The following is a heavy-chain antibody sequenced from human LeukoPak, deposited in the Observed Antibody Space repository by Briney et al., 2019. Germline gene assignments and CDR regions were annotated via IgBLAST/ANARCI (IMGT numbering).Heavy chain of an antibody. D-gene: IGHD4-23*01. CDR3: ARDWGRGNSYYFDY. CDR2: VSHDETRK. J-gene: IGHJ4*02. Sequence: PGTSLRLSCAASGFTFSDYGMHWVRLAPGKGLECVAVVSHDETRKNYGESVKGRFTISRDNSANLVYLQMDSLTIEDTAVYFCARDWGRGNSYYFDYWGQGTPVTVSS. CDR1: GFTFSDYG. V-gene: IGHV3-30*03.